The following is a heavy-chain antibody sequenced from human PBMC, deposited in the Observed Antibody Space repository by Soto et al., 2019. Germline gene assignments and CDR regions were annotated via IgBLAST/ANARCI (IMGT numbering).Heavy chain of an antibody. D-gene: IGHD4-17*01. V-gene: IGHV3-30*03. CDR1: GFTFSSYG. Sequence: QVQLVESGGGVVQPGRSLRLSCAASGFTFSSYGMHWVRQAPGKGLEWVAVISYDGSNKYYADSVKGRFTIYRDNSKNALYLQMNSLRAEDTAVYYCATEGQTTVVTGDAFDIWGQGTMVTVSS. CDR3: ATEGQTTVVTGDAFDI. CDR2: ISYDGSNK. J-gene: IGHJ3*02.